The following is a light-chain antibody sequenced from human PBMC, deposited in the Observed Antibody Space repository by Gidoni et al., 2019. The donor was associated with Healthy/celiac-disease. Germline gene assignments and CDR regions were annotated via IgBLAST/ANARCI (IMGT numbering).Light chain of an antibody. J-gene: IGKJ1*01. CDR1: QRISSW. CDR2: KAS. V-gene: IGKV1-5*03. Sequence: DIQMTQSPSTLSASVGDSVTITCRASQRISSWLAWYQQKSGKAPKLLIYKASSLESGVPSRFSGSGSGTEFTLTISSLQPDDFATYYCQQYNSHWTFXQXTKVEIK. CDR3: QQYNSHWT.